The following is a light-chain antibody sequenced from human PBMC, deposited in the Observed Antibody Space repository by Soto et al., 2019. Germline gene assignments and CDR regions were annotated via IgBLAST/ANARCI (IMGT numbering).Light chain of an antibody. Sequence: QSALTQPASVSGSPGQSIAISCTGTSSDVGSYNLVSWYQQHPGKAPKLMIYEGTKRPSGVSNRFSGSKSGNMASLTISGLQAEDEADYYCCSSAGSSLYVFGSGTKVTVL. CDR3: CSSAGSSLYV. CDR1: SSDVGSYNL. V-gene: IGLV2-23*01. CDR2: EGT. J-gene: IGLJ1*01.